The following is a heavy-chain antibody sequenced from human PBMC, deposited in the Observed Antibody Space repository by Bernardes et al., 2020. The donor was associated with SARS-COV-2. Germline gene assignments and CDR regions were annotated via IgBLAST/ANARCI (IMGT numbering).Heavy chain of an antibody. V-gene: IGHV1-2*02. CDR1: GYTFSDYY. D-gene: IGHD2-15*01. CDR3: ASDLLGSRGRYFDY. Sequence: ASVKVSCKASGYTFSDYYMHWLRQAPGQGLEWMGCINPNSGVAIFAQNFRGRVTMTRDTSISTVYMELSGLRSDDTALYYCASDLLGSRGRYFDYWGQGSLVTVSS. J-gene: IGHJ4*02. CDR2: INPNSGVA.